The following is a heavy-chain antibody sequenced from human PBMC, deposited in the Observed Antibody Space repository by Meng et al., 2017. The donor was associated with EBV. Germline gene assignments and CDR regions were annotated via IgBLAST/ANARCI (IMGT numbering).Heavy chain of an antibody. V-gene: IGHV3-21*01. CDR2: ISSSSSYI. CDR1: GFTFSSYS. D-gene: IGHD2-15*01. J-gene: IGHJ4*02. CDR3: ARASPLFFYCSGGSCFDY. Sequence: EVQLVESGXXXXXPXXAXXLSCAASGFTFSSYSMNWVRQAPGKGLEWVSSISSSSSYIYYADSVKGRFTISRDNAKNSLYLQMNSLRAEDTAVYYCARASPLFFYCSGGSCFDYWGQGTLVTVSS.